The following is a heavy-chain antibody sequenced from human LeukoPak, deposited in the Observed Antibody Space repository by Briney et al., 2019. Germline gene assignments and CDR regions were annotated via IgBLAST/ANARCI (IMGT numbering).Heavy chain of an antibody. CDR2: IYSGDST. Sequence: GGSLRLSCAASGFSSTYMSWVRQAPGKGLEWVSVIYSGDSTYYADSVKGRFTISRDISKNTVYLQMNSLRPEDTAVYHCARDLWDATGYWGQGTPVTVSS. V-gene: IGHV3-66*02. J-gene: IGHJ4*02. CDR3: ARDLWDATGY. D-gene: IGHD3-3*01. CDR1: GFSSTY.